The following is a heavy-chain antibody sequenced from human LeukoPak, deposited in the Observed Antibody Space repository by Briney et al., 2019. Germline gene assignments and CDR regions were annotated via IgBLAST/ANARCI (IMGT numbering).Heavy chain of an antibody. V-gene: IGHV4-39*07. Sequence: PSETLSLTCTVSGGSISSSSYYWGWIRQPPGKGLEWIGSIYHSGSTYYNPSLKSRVTISVDTSKNQFSLKLSSVTAADTAVYYCARDLGITMVRAQYFDYWGQGTLVTVSS. D-gene: IGHD3-10*01. CDR3: ARDLGITMVRAQYFDY. CDR2: IYHSGST. J-gene: IGHJ4*02. CDR1: GGSISSSSYY.